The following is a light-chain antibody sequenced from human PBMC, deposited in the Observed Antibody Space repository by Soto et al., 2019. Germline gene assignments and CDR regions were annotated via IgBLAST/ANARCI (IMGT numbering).Light chain of an antibody. V-gene: IGKV3-20*01. CDR2: GAS. CDR3: QQYGSSPAT. Sequence: EIVLTQSPGTLSLSPGERATLSCRASQSVTSNYLAWYQQQPGQAPGLLIYGASSRATGIPYRFSGSGSGTHFTLTISRLEPEDLAVYYCQQYGSSPATFGQGTKLEIK. J-gene: IGKJ2*01. CDR1: QSVTSNY.